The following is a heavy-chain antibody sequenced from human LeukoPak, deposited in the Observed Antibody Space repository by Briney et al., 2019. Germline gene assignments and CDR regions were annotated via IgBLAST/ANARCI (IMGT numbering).Heavy chain of an antibody. V-gene: IGHV1-24*01. CDR1: GYTLTELS. CDR3: ATTMVRGVIIFAGAFDI. CDR2: FDPEDGET. J-gene: IGHJ3*02. D-gene: IGHD3-10*01. Sequence: ASVKVSFKVSGYTLTELSMHWVRPAPGKGLEWMGGFDPEDGETIYAQKFQGRVTMTEDTSTDTAYMELSSLRSEDTAVYYCATTMVRGVIIFAGAFDIWGQGTMVTVSS.